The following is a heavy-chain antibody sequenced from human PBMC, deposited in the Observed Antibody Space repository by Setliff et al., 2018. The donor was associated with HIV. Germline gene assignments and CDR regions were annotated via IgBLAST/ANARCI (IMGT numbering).Heavy chain of an antibody. CDR1: EFTFSSYS. CDR2: ISSSGAHI. CDR3: ARDSRRRQPRQSQPIDY. J-gene: IGHJ4*02. D-gene: IGHD2-2*01. V-gene: IGHV3-21*06. Sequence: PGGSLRLSCAASEFTFSSYSMNWVRQAPGKGLEWVASISSSGAHIFYADSLKGRFTISRDNGKNLLYLQMNSLRAEDTAIYYCARDSRRRQPRQSQPIDYWGQGTLVTVSS.